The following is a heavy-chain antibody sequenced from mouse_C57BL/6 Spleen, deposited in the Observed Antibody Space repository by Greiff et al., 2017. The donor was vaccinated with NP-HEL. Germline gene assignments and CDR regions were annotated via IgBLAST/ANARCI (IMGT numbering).Heavy chain of an antibody. J-gene: IGHJ4*01. CDR3: AREYGSIYAMDY. CDR1: GFTFSDYG. CDR2: ISSGSSTI. Sequence: EVKLVESGGGLVKPGGSLKLSCAASGFTFSDYGMHWVRQAPEKGLEWVAYISSGSSTIYYADTVKGRFTISRDNAKNTLFLQMTSLRSEDTAMYYCAREYGSIYAMDYWGQGTSVTVSS. D-gene: IGHD1-1*01. V-gene: IGHV5-17*01.